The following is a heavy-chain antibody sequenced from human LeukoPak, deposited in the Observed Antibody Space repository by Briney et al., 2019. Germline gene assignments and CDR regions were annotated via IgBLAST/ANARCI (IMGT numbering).Heavy chain of an antibody. Sequence: PGRSLRLSCAASGFTFSSYAMSWVRQAPGKGLEWVSAISGSGGSTYYADSVKGRFTISRDNSKNTLYLQMNSLRAEDTAVYYCAKSGYSIFRYLFDYWGQGTLVTVSS. D-gene: IGHD3-22*01. CDR1: GFTFSSYA. CDR2: ISGSGGST. V-gene: IGHV3-23*01. J-gene: IGHJ4*02. CDR3: AKSGYSIFRYLFDY.